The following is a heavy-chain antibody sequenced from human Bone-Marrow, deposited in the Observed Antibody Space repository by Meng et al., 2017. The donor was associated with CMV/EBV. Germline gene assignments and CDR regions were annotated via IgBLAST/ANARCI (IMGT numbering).Heavy chain of an antibody. V-gene: IGHV4-38-2*02. Sequence: GSLRLSCTVSGYSISSGYYWGWIRQPPGKGLEWIGSIYHSGSTYYNPSLKSRVTISVDTSKNQFSLKLSSVTAADTAVYYCARSVVVVAAAPYYYYGMDVWGQGTTVTVSS. CDR3: ARSVVVVAAAPYYYYGMDV. CDR2: IYHSGST. CDR1: GYSISSGYY. J-gene: IGHJ6*02. D-gene: IGHD2-15*01.